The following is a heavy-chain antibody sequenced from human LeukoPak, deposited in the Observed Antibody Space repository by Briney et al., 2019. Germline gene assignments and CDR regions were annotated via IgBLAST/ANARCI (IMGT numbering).Heavy chain of an antibody. J-gene: IGHJ4*02. Sequence: ASVKVSCKASVYTFTSYVINWVRQATGQGLEWMGWMNPNSGNTGYAQKFQGRVTMTRNTTLSTAYMGLCSLRSEETAVCYCARVEGGSGSYYPPFDYWGQGTLVTVSS. V-gene: IGHV1-8*01. CDR3: ARVEGGSGSYYPPFDY. D-gene: IGHD3-10*01. CDR1: VYTFTSYV. CDR2: MNPNSGNT.